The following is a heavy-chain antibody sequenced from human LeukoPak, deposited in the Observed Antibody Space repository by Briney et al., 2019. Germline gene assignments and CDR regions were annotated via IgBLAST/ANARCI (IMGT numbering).Heavy chain of an antibody. V-gene: IGHV3-30*02. CDR3: TRDPRRLDY. J-gene: IGHJ4*02. CDR2: IRYDGSNK. Sequence: QAGGALRLSCAASGFTFSSYGMHWVRQAPGKGLEWVAFIRYDGSNKYYADSVKGRFTISRDNSKNTLYLQMNSLRAEDTAVYYCTRDPRRLDYWGQGTLVTVSS. CDR1: GFTFSSYG.